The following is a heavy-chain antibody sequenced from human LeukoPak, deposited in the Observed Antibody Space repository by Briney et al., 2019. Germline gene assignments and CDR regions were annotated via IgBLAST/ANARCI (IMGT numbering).Heavy chain of an antibody. V-gene: IGHV4-59*01. D-gene: IGHD3-22*01. CDR3: ARGRGSGYPDY. CDR2: IYYSGST. CDR1: GGSISSYY. J-gene: IGHJ4*02. Sequence: SETLSLTCTVSGGSISSYYWSWIRQPPGKGLEWIGYIYYSGSTNYNPSLKSRVTISVDTSKNQFSLKLSSVTAADTAVYYCARGRGSGYPDYWGQGTLVTVSS.